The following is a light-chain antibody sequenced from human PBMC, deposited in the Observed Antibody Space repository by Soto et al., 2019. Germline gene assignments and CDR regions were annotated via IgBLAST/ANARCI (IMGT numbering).Light chain of an antibody. CDR3: QQYHDWPPWT. Sequence: ERMMTQSPATLSLSPGETATLSCRASQTISKNLAWYQQKPGQAPRLLIYDASTRATDIPDRFSGSGSGTECTLTISSLKSEDFAVYYCQQYHDWPPWTFGQGTKVEIK. V-gene: IGKV3-15*01. CDR1: QTISKN. J-gene: IGKJ1*01. CDR2: DAS.